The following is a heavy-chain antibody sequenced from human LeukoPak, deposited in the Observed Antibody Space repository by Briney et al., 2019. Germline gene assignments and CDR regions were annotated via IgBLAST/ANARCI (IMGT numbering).Heavy chain of an antibody. CDR1: GYSFTSYW. CDR3: AREVVVAALPQGAFDI. J-gene: IGHJ3*02. Sequence: GESLKISCKGSGYSFTSYWIGWVRQMPGKGLEWMGIIYPGDSDTRYSPSFRGQVTISADKSISTAYLQWSSLKASDTAMYYCAREVVVAALPQGAFDIWGQGTMVTVSS. D-gene: IGHD2-15*01. V-gene: IGHV5-51*03. CDR2: IYPGDSDT.